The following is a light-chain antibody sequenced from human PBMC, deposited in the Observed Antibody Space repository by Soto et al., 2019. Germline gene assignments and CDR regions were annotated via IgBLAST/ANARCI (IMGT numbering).Light chain of an antibody. CDR3: SSYTTSTTVL. Sequence: QSALTQPASVSGSPGQSITISCTGTSSDIGHYDYVSWYQQHPGKAPKLMIYEVSNRPSGISSRFSGSKSGNTASLTISGLQAEDEAHYYCSSYTTSTTVLFGGGTKVTVL. CDR1: SSDIGHYDY. J-gene: IGLJ2*01. V-gene: IGLV2-14*01. CDR2: EVS.